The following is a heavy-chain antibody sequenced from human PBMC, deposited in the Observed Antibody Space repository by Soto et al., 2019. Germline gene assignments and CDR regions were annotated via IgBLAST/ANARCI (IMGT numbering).Heavy chain of an antibody. CDR3: ARAITMVRGVIITFHYYGMDV. V-gene: IGHV1-46*01. J-gene: IGHJ6*02. CDR1: GYTFTSCY. Sequence: ASVKVSCKASGYTFTSCYMHWVRQAPGQGLEWMGIIDPSGGSTSYAQKFQGRVTMTRDTSTSTVYMELSSLRSEDTAVYYCARAITMVRGVIITFHYYGMDVWGQGTTVTVSS. CDR2: IDPSGGST. D-gene: IGHD3-10*01.